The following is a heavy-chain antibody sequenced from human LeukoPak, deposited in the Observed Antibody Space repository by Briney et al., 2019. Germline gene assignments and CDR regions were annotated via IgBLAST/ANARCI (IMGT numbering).Heavy chain of an antibody. CDR2: IYSGDYET. CDR3: ASPPGYCGNDCSFDH. Sequence: ESLKISCEGSGYSFSNYWIGWVREMPGKGLEWMGIIYSGDYETRYSPSFQGLVTISVHKPITTAYLQWSSLKASDTAMYYCASPPGYCGNDCSFDHWGQGTLVTVSS. CDR1: GYSFSNYW. J-gene: IGHJ4*02. D-gene: IGHD2-21*02. V-gene: IGHV5-51*04.